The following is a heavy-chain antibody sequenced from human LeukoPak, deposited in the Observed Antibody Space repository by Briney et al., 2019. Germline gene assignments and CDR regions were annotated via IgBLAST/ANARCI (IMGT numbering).Heavy chain of an antibody. CDR2: INPSGGST. Sequence: ASVTVSCKASGYTFTSYYMHWVRQAPGQGLEWMGIINPSGGSTSYAQKFQGRVTMTRDTSTSTVYMELRSLKSDDTAVYYCARDASLTIVSTAEFEYWGQGTLVTVSS. CDR3: ARDASLTIVSTAEFEY. D-gene: IGHD2-2*01. V-gene: IGHV1-46*01. CDR1: GYTFTSYY. J-gene: IGHJ4*02.